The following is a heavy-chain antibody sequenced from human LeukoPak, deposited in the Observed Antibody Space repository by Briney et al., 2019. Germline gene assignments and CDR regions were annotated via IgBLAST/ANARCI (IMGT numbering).Heavy chain of an antibody. D-gene: IGHD6-6*01. CDR2: INPNSGGT. CDR1: GYTFTSYY. V-gene: IGHV1-2*02. J-gene: IGHJ1*01. CDR3: ARGRLAARIELAYFQH. Sequence: GASVKVSCKASGYTFTSYYMHWVRQAPGQGLEWMGWINPNSGGTNYAQKFQGRVTMTRDTSISTAYMELSRLRSDDTAVYYCARGRLAARIELAYFQHWGQGTLVTVSS.